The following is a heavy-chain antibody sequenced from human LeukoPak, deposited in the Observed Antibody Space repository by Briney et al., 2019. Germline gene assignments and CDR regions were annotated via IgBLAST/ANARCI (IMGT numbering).Heavy chain of an antibody. J-gene: IGHJ4*02. CDR1: GFTFSSYA. CDR2: ISYDGSNK. V-gene: IGHV3-30*04. D-gene: IGHD6-19*01. Sequence: GGSLRLSCAASGFTFSSYAMHWVRQAPGKGLEWVAVISYDGSNKYYADSVKGRFTISRDNSKNTLYLQMNSLRAEDTAVYYCARERSGWYFDWGQGTLVTVSS. CDR3: ARERSGWYFD.